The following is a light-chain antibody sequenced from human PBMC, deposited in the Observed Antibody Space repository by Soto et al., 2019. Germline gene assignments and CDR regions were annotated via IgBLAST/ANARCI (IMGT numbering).Light chain of an antibody. CDR2: AAS. CDR3: QQSYTRWT. CDR1: QNIGSC. J-gene: IGKJ2*02. V-gene: IGKV1-39*01. Sequence: DIQMTQSPSSLSASVGDRVTISCRASQNIGSCLNWYQQKPGKAPKVLISAASTLQSGVPSRFSGSGSETDFTLTISSLQPEDFATYYCQQSYTRWTFGQGTKVEIK.